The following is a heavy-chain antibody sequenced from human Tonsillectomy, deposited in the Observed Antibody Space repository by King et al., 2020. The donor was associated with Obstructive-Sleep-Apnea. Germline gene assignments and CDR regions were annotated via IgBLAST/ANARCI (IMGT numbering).Heavy chain of an antibody. CDR1: GFTFSSYG. D-gene: IGHD3-22*01. CDR2: ISYDGSNK. CDR3: AKDLYSYDSSGYYSPTYYYYYGMDV. J-gene: IGHJ6*02. V-gene: IGHV3-30*18. Sequence: VQLVESGGGVVQPGRSLRLSCAASGFTFSSYGMHWVRQAPGKGLEWVAVISYDGSNKYYADSVKGRFTISRDNSKNTLYRQMNSLRAEDTAVYYCAKDLYSYDSSGYYSPTYYYYYGMDVWGQGTTVTVSS.